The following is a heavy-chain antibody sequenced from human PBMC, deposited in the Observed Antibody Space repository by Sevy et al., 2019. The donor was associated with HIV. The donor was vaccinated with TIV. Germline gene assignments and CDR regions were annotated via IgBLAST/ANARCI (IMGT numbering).Heavy chain of an antibody. J-gene: IGHJ4*02. Sequence: GGSLRLSCASSGFSFSSSWMTWVRQAPGQGLEWLANINEDGSTKNYMYTVRGRFTISRDNAKNSLYLQKNNLRADDTAIYYCARDRAYNRFDYWGQGTLVTVSS. V-gene: IGHV3-7*03. CDR3: ARDRAYNRFDY. D-gene: IGHD1-1*01. CDR2: INEDGSTK. CDR1: GFSFSSSW.